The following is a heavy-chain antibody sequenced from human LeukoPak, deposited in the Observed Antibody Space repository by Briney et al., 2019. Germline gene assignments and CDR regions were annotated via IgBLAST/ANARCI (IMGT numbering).Heavy chain of an antibody. CDR2: IYTSGTT. Sequence: SETLSLTCTVSGGSFSTYYWSWIRQPAGKGLEWIGHIYTSGTTNYNPSLKSRVTMSIDTSKNQFSLKLSSVTAADTAVYYCARVTWLAAAANHRDYYYYYYMDVWGKGTTVTISS. CDR1: GGSFSTYY. V-gene: IGHV4-4*07. CDR3: ARVTWLAAAANHRDYYYYYYMDV. D-gene: IGHD6-13*01. J-gene: IGHJ6*03.